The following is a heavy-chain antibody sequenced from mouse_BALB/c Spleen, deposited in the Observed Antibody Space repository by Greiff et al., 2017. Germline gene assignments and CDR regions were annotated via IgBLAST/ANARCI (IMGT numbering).Heavy chain of an antibody. D-gene: IGHD2-14*01. J-gene: IGHJ4*01. CDR3: VREGGSTIGTAMDY. CDR2: IRSKSNNYAT. V-gene: IGHV10-3*03. CDR1: GFTFNTYA. Sequence: EVQLVESGGGLVQPKGSLKLSCAASGFTFNTYAMHWVCQAPGKGLEWVARIRSKSNNYATYYADSVKDRFTISRDDSQSMLYLQMNNLKTEDTDMYYSVREGGSTIGTAMDYWGQGTSVTVSS.